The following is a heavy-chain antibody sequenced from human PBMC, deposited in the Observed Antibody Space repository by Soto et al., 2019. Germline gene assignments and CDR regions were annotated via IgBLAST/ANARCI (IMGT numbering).Heavy chain of an antibody. J-gene: IGHJ6*02. V-gene: IGHV3-30-3*01. Sequence: PGGSVRRSCAASGFAISRNAIHRERQAPDTGLEWVAVISYDGGNKYYAYSVKGRFTISRDNSKNTLYLKMNSLRAEDTAVYYCARVPRGEPYYYYGMDVWGQGTTVTVSS. CDR3: ARVPRGEPYYYYGMDV. CDR2: ISYDGGNK. D-gene: IGHD3-16*01. CDR1: GFAISRNA.